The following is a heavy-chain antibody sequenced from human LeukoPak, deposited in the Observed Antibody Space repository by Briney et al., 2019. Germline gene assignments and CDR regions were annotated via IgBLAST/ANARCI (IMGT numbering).Heavy chain of an antibody. CDR1: GFTFSSYA. CDR3: AKEITGTS. D-gene: IGHD1-7*01. V-gene: IGHV3-23*01. Sequence: GGSLRLFCAASGFTFSSYAVIGVRQAPGKGVEGVSAISGSGGSTYYADSVKGRFTISRDNSKNTLYPQMNSLRAEDTAVYYCAKEITGTSWGQGTLVTVSS. CDR2: ISGSGGST. J-gene: IGHJ4*02.